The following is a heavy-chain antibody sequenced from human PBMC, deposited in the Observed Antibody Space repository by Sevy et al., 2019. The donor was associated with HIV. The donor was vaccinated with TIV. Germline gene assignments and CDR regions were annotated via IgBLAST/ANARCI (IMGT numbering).Heavy chain of an antibody. V-gene: IGHV3-7*01. Sequence: GGSLRLSCAASGFTFSANWMNWVRQAPGKGLEWVANIKGDGSDKHYVDFVGGRFTISRDNAKNLLYLQMNSLRVEDTAVYYCAHETFGRFESWGQGTLVTVSS. D-gene: IGHD3-16*01. CDR1: GFTFSANW. J-gene: IGHJ4*02. CDR3: AHETFGRFES. CDR2: IKGDGSDK.